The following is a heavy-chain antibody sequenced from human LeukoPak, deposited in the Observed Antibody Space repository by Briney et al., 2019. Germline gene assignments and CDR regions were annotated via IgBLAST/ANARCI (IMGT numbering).Heavy chain of an antibody. Sequence: PSETLSLTCAVYGESFVGYYWAWIRQPPGKGLEWIGEIDYTGSTNYNPSLKSRIKMSVDTSKNQFSVNLNSVTAADTAVYYCARGRSTTMIVVVISWGGRNYYFDYWGQGTLVTVSS. D-gene: IGHD3-22*01. CDR3: ARGRSTTMIVVVISWGGRNYYFDY. CDR1: GESFVGYY. CDR2: IDYTGST. V-gene: IGHV4-34*01. J-gene: IGHJ4*02.